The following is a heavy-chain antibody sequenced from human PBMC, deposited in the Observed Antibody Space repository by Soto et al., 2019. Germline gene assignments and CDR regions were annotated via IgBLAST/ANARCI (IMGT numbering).Heavy chain of an antibody. D-gene: IGHD2-2*01. J-gene: IGHJ5*01. CDR1: GFTFSRYG. V-gene: IGHV3-21*02. CDR2: ISSSTSYV. CDR3: ARDPSEGRVGNWFES. Sequence: EVQLVESGGGLVKPGGSLRLSCAASGFTFSRYGMNWLRQAPGKGLEWVASISSSTSYVYYADSVKGRFSTSRDNAKNILYLEVYGLRTEDTAVYYCARDPSEGRVGNWFESWGQGTLVTVSS.